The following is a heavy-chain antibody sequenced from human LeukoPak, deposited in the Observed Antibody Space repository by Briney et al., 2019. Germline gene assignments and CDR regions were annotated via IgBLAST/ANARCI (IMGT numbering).Heavy chain of an antibody. Sequence: PSETLSLTCSVHGSSFIGYYWSWIRQPPGKGLEWIGERNHRGSSYFNPSFESRVTISLDMSRKQFSFKLTSVTAADTAFYYCARGSGSYSGAADYWGQGTLVTVSS. V-gene: IGHV4-34*01. CDR2: RNHRGSS. J-gene: IGHJ4*02. D-gene: IGHD6-19*01. CDR1: GSSFIGYY. CDR3: ARGSGSYSGAADY.